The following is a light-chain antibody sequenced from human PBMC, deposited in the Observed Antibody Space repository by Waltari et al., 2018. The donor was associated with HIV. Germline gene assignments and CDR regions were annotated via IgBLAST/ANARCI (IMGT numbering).Light chain of an antibody. V-gene: IGLV4-69*01. CDR2: LNRDGSH. CDR1: SEHSNFA. J-gene: IGLJ3*02. CDR3: QTWGMGIVV. Sequence: QIILTQSPSASASPGASAKLTCTLSSEHSNFAIACLQQQPKKGPRYLMKLNRDGSHTKGDGIPDRFSGSSSGAERYLSISSLHSDDEADYYCQTWGMGIVVFGGGTKLTVL.